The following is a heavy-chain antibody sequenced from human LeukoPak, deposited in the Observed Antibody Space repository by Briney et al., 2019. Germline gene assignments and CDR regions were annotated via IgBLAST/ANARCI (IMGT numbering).Heavy chain of an antibody. J-gene: IGHJ6*02. V-gene: IGHV3-74*01. CDR1: GFTFSSYW. CDR2: IDSDGSST. D-gene: IGHD3-9*01. CDR3: ARRLVRASLRYGVYGMDV. Sequence: PGGSLRLSCAASGFTFSSYWMHWVRQAPGKGLVWVSRIDSDGSSTGYAGSVKGRFTISRDNAKNTLYLQMNSLRAEDTAVYYCARRLVRASLRYGVYGMDVWGQGTTVTVSS.